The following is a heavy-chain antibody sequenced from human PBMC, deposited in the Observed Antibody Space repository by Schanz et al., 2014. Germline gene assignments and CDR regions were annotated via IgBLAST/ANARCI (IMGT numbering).Heavy chain of an antibody. CDR2: ISYSGST. J-gene: IGHJ4*02. CDR1: GGSVSSGGDY. Sequence: QVQLQESGPGLVKPSQTLSLTCTVSGGSVSSGGDYWSWIRQHPGKGLEWIGFISYSGSTYYNPSLKRRVTISVDKSKNQFSLKVRSVTAADTAVYYCAKDPSHGDYDYYFDYWGQGTLVTVSS. CDR3: AKDPSHGDYDYYFDY. D-gene: IGHD3-22*01. V-gene: IGHV4-31*03.